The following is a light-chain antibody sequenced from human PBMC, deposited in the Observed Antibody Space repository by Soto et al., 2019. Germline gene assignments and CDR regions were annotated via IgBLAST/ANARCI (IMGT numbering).Light chain of an antibody. V-gene: IGKV3-15*01. CDR2: ATS. CDR1: RSVDTD. CDR3: HQYYNRPPWT. J-gene: IGKJ1*01. Sequence: EILMTQSPATLSVSPGDSATLSCRASRSVDTDLAWYQQKPGQAPRLLVFATSARATGVPDRFGGSRSGTDFTLTISSLQPEDSATYYCHQYYNRPPWTFGQGTKVEI.